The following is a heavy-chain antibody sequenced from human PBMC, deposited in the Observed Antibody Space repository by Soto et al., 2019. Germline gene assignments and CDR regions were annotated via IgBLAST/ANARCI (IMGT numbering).Heavy chain of an antibody. CDR3: XXXXXXXXXXXXXXAXXXXDX. V-gene: IGHV2-5*02. Sequence: QITLKESGPALVKPTETLMLTCTFSGFSLSTSGVAVGWIRQPPGKALEWLAIYYWDDDKRYTSSLESRLTINKDTAKNQVVLTMTNRDPVXXXXXXXXXXXXXXXXXXXXXAXXXXDXWGQGTLVAV. CDR2: YYWDDDK. J-gene: IGHJ4*02. CDR1: GFSLSTSGVA.